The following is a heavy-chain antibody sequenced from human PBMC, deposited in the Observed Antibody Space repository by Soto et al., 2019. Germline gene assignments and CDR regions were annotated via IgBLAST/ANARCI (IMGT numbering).Heavy chain of an antibody. V-gene: IGHV1-8*01. CDR3: ASESAGPTSRDV. J-gene: IGHJ6*02. CDR1: GYTFTSYD. CDR2: MNPNSGNT. Sequence: QVQLVQSGAEVKKPGASVKVSCKASGYTFTSYDITWVRQATGQGLEWMGWMNPNSGNTGYAQKSQGRVTMTRNTSICTAYMALSSLRSEDTAVYYWASESAGPTSRDVWGQGTAVTVPS. D-gene: IGHD1-7*01.